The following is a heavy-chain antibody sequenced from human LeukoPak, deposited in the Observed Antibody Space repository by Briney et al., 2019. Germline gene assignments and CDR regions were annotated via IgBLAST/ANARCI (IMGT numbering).Heavy chain of an antibody. V-gene: IGHV4-4*07. CDR2: IYTSGST. CDR1: GGSLSSYY. D-gene: IGHD4-11*01. J-gene: IGHJ5*02. Sequence: PSETLSLTCTVSGGSLSSYYWSWIRQPAGKGLEWIGRIYTSGSTNYNPSLKSRVTMSVDTSKNQFSLRLSSVTAADTAVYYCARDTTTVTTDGWWFDPWGQGTLVTVSS. CDR3: ARDTTTVTTDGWWFDP.